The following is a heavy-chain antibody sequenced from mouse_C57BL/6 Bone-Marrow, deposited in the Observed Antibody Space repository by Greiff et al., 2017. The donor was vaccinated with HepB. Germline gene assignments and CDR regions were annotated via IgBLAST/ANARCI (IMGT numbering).Heavy chain of an antibody. Sequence: EVQLQQSGPELVKPGASVTISCKASGYSFTDYNMNWVKQSNGKSLEWIGVINPNSGTTSYNQKFKGMATLPVAQSSSPAFMQLNSLTSEDSAVYYCARSAITTVPFFDYWGQGTTLTVSS. CDR2: INPNSGTT. CDR1: GYSFTDYN. J-gene: IGHJ2*01. CDR3: ARSAITTVPFFDY. V-gene: IGHV1-39*01. D-gene: IGHD1-1*01.